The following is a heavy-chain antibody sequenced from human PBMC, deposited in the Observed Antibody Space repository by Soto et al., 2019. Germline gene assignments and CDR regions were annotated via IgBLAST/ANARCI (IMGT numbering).Heavy chain of an antibody. CDR3: ARDNRRIQLWLQGGYYYYGMDV. CDR2: INPSGGST. V-gene: IGHV1-46*01. Sequence: GASVKVSCKASRYTFTSYYMRWVRQAPGQGLEWMGIINPSGGSTSYAQKFQGRVTMTRDTSTSTVYMELSSLRSEDTAVYYCARDNRRIQLWLQGGYYYYGMDVWGQGTTVTVSS. J-gene: IGHJ6*02. CDR1: RYTFTSYY. D-gene: IGHD5-18*01.